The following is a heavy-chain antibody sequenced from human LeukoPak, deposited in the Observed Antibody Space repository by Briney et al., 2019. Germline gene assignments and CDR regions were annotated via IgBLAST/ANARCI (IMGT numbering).Heavy chain of an antibody. Sequence: GSSVKVSCKASGGIFSSYAISWVRQAPGQGLEWMGRIIPILGIANYAQKFQGRVTITADKSTSTAYMELSSLRSEDTAVYYCASTGTSGTRFDPWGQGTLVTVSS. CDR3: ASTGTSGTRFDP. V-gene: IGHV1-69*04. CDR2: IIPILGIA. CDR1: GGIFSSYA. J-gene: IGHJ5*02. D-gene: IGHD1-1*01.